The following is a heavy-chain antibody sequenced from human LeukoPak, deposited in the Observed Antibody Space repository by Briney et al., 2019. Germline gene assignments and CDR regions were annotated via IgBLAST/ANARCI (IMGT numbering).Heavy chain of an antibody. V-gene: IGHV3-23*01. J-gene: IGHJ4*02. CDR3: AKDIGLGIQIYFDY. D-gene: IGHD1-14*01. CDR1: GFTFSSYA. Sequence: GGSLRLSCAASGFTFSSYAMSWVRKAPGKGLEWVSAIRGSGGSTYYADSVKGRFTISRDNSKNTLYLQMNSLRAEDTAVYYCAKDIGLGIQIYFDYWGQGTLVTVSS. CDR2: IRGSGGST.